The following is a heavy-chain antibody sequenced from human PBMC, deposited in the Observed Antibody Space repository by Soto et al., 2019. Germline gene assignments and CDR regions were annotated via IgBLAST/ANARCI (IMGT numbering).Heavy chain of an antibody. V-gene: IGHV3-11*01. CDR2: ISNSGSTI. D-gene: IGHD4-17*01. Sequence: PGGSLRLSCAASGFTFSDYYMSWIRQAPGKGLEWVSYISNSGSTIYYADSVRGRFTISRDNAKNSLYLQMNSLRAEDTAVYYCARGRGVTTVAHVDYWGQGALVTVSS. CDR1: GFTFSDYY. J-gene: IGHJ4*02. CDR3: ARGRGVTTVAHVDY.